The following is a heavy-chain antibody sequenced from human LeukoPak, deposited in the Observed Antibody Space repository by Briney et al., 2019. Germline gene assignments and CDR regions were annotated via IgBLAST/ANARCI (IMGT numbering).Heavy chain of an antibody. D-gene: IGHD6-19*01. CDR1: GFTFGDYA. Sequence: GGSLRLSCTASGFTFGDYAMSWVRQAPGKGLEWVSAISGSGGSTYYADSVKGRFTISRDNSKNTLYLQMNSLRAEDTAVYYCAKIGWLRHYFDYWGQGTLVIVSS. V-gene: IGHV3-23*01. J-gene: IGHJ4*02. CDR2: ISGSGGST. CDR3: AKIGWLRHYFDY.